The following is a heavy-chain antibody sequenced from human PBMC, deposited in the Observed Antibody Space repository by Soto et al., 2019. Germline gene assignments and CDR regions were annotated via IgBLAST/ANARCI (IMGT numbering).Heavy chain of an antibody. Sequence: SETLSLTCTVSGDSISGYYWSWIRQPPGKGLQWIGYIYYTGNINYNPSLKGRVTMSVDTSKNQFSLQVSSVTAADTAVYFYAKYRRTDAEGYTFDYWGQGALVTVSS. CDR1: GDSISGYY. J-gene: IGHJ4*02. CDR3: AKYRRTDAEGYTFDY. CDR2: IYYTGNI. D-gene: IGHD2-15*01. V-gene: IGHV4-59*01.